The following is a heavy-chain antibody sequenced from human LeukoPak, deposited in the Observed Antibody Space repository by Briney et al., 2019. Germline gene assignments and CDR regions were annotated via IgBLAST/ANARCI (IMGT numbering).Heavy chain of an antibody. CDR1: GFTFSSYA. Sequence: GGSLRLSCAASGFTFSSYAMSWVRQAPGKGLEWVSAISGSGGSTYYADSVKGRFTISRDNSKNTLYLQMNSLRAEDTAVYYCAKELPPPLKLMVRGAEYNWFDPWGQGTLVTVSS. D-gene: IGHD3-10*01. J-gene: IGHJ5*02. CDR2: ISGSGGST. CDR3: AKELPPPLKLMVRGAEYNWFDP. V-gene: IGHV3-23*01.